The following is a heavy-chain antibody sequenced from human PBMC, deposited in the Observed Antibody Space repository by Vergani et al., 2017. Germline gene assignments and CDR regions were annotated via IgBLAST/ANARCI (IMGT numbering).Heavy chain of an antibody. D-gene: IGHD2-2*02. J-gene: IGHJ4*02. CDR1: GLPFSNYA. CDR2: IWSDGSKK. CDR3: AKETQDDTVEAPAAIQGTFDN. Sequence: QVQLVESGGGVVQPGRSLRLSCAASGLPFSNYAMHWVRQAPGKGLEWVAVIWSDGSKKYYGDSVRGRFTITRDNSKNTLYLQMNSLRAEDTAVYYCAKETQDDTVEAPAAIQGTFDNWGQGTLVTVSS. V-gene: IGHV3-33*06.